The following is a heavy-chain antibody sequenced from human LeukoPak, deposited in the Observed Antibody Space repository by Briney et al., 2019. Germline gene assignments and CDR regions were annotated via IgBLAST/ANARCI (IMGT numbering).Heavy chain of an antibody. J-gene: IGHJ4*02. CDR1: SGSVSSGNYY. CDR2: VYYSGST. Sequence: SETLSLTCTVSSGSVSSGNYYWSWIRQPPGKGLEWIGYVYYSGSTNYNPSLKSRVTISVDTSKNQFSLKLSSVTAADTAVYYYARCGGRYFDYWGQGTLVTVSS. V-gene: IGHV4-61*01. D-gene: IGHD2-21*01. CDR3: ARCGGRYFDY.